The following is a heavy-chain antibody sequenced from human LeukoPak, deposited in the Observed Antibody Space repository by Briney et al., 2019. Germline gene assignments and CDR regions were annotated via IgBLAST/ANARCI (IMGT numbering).Heavy chain of an antibody. CDR2: INPNNDGT. V-gene: IGHV1-2*02. CDR3: ARVFFYGGNSVPFDY. D-gene: IGHD4-23*01. CDR1: GYTFTNYY. Sequence: ASVKVSCKASGYTFTNYYMHWVRQAPGQGLEWMGWINPNNDGTNYAAQKFQGRVTMTRDTSISTAYMERSSLTSDDAAVYYCARVFFYGGNSVPFDYWGQGTLVTVSS. J-gene: IGHJ4*02.